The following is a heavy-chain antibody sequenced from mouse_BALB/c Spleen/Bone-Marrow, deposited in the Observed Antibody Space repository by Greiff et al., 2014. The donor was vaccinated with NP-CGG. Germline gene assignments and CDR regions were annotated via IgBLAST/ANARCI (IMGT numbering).Heavy chain of an antibody. Sequence: EVQRVESGGGLVKPGGSLKLSCAASGFTFSDFYMYWVRQTPEKRLEWVATISYGGSYIYYPDSVKGRFTISRDDAKNNLYLQMSSLKSEDTDMYYCARDRGIQGYAMDYWGQGTSVTVSS. V-gene: IGHV5-4*02. J-gene: IGHJ4*01. CDR3: ARDRGIQGYAMDY. CDR1: GFTFSDFY. D-gene: IGHD5-2*01. CDR2: ISYGGSYI.